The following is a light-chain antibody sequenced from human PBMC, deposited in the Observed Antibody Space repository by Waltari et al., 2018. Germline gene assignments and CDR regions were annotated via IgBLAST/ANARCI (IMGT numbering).Light chain of an antibody. V-gene: IGLV5-45*02. Sequence: QAVLTQPSSLSASPGASASLTCTLRSGINVGTYRIYWYQQKPGSPPQYLLRYKSDSDDQQGSGAPSRFSASKDASANAGSLLIAGLQSEDEADYYCMIWHSSAWVFGGGTKLTVL. J-gene: IGLJ3*02. CDR3: MIWHSSAWV. CDR1: SGINVGTYR. CDR2: YKSDSDD.